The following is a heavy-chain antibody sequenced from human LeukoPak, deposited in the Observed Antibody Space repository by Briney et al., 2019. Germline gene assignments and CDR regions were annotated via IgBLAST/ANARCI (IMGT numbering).Heavy chain of an antibody. J-gene: IGHJ6*02. CDR1: GFTFSSYS. D-gene: IGHD5-18*01. CDR2: ISSSSSYI. V-gene: IGHV3-21*01. CDR3: ARVVDTAMVTYYYYGMDV. Sequence: GGPLRLSCAASGFTFSSYSMNWVRQAPGKGLEWVSSISSSSSYIYYADSVKGRFTISRDNAKNSLYLQMNSLRAEDTAVYYCARVVDTAMVTYYYYGMDVWGQGTTVTVSS.